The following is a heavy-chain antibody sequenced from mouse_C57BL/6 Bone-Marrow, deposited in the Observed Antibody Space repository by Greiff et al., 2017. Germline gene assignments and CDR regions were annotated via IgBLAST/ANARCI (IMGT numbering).Heavy chain of an antibody. CDR1: GYAFTNYL. J-gene: IGHJ4*01. CDR2: INPGSGGT. V-gene: IGHV1-54*01. Sequence: VQLQESGAELVRPGTSVKVSCKASGYAFTNYLIEWVKQRPGQGLEWIGVINPGSGGTNYTEKFKSKATLTADKSSSTAYMQLSSLTSEDSAVYFCDAMDYWGQGTSVTVSS. CDR3: DAMDY.